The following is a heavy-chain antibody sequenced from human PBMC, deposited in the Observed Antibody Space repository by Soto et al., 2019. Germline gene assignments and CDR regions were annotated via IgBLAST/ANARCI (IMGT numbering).Heavy chain of an antibody. D-gene: IGHD3-22*01. CDR2: VSWNGSRT. V-gene: IGHV3-35*01. CDR1: GFTFSNSD. CDR3: VRKMTLDYYDSSGHDY. J-gene: IGHJ4*02. Sequence: PGGSLRLSCAASGFTFSNSDMNWVHQAPGKGLEWVSGVSWNGSRTHYADSVKGRFIISRDNSRNTLYLQTNSLRAEDTAVYYCVRKMTLDYYDSSGHDYWGQGTLVTVSS.